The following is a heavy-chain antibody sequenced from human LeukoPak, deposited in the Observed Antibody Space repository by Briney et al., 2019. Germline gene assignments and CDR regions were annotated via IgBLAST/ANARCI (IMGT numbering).Heavy chain of an antibody. D-gene: IGHD6-6*01. CDR2: ISGSGGST. V-gene: IGHV3-23*01. CDR1: GFTFSSYA. CDR3: AKGSIADYYYYYYMDV. J-gene: IGHJ6*03. Sequence: GGSLRLSCAASGFTFSSYAMSWVRQAPGKGLEWVSVISGSGGSTYYADSVKGRFTISRDNSKNTLYLQMNSLRAEDTAVYYCAKGSIADYYYYYYMDVWGKGTTVTVSS.